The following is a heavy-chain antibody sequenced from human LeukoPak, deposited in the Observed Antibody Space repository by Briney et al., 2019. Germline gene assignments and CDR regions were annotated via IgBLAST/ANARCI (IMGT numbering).Heavy chain of an antibody. J-gene: IGHJ4*02. Sequence: SVKVSCKASGGTFSSYAISWVRQAPGQGLEWMGGIIPIFGTANYAQKFQGRVTITADESTSTVYIELSSLRSEDTAVYYCARDIRSGYSGYDEGSVWGQGTLVTVSS. CDR1: GGTFSSYA. D-gene: IGHD5-12*01. V-gene: IGHV1-69*13. CDR2: IIPIFGTA. CDR3: ARDIRSGYSGYDEGSV.